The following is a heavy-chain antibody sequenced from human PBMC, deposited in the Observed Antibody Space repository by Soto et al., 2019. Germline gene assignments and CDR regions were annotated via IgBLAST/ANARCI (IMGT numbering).Heavy chain of an antibody. Sequence: SETLSLTCTVSGGSVSSSSYYWGWVRQPPGKGLEWIGSVYYSGSTYYNPSLESRVTISVDKSKNQFSLKLSSVTAADTAVYYCARRGSGCITDFIWGQGTRVTVPS. V-gene: IGHV4-39*07. CDR1: GGSVSSSSYY. CDR3: ARRGSGCITDFI. CDR2: VYYSGST. D-gene: IGHD3-16*01. J-gene: IGHJ4*02.